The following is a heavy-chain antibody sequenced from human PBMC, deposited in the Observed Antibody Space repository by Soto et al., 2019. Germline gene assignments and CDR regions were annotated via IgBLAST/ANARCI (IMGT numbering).Heavy chain of an antibody. CDR1: GFSLGTSGVG. Sequence: QITLKESGPTLVNPTQTLTLTCTFSGFSLGTSGVGVGWIRQPPGKALEWLALIYWNDDKHYSPSLKSRLTITKDTSKNQVVLTMTDMDPVDTATYYCAHRGDGDYEGIFNFWGQGTLVTVSS. D-gene: IGHD4-17*01. V-gene: IGHV2-5*01. CDR2: IYWNDDK. CDR3: AHRGDGDYEGIFNF. J-gene: IGHJ4*02.